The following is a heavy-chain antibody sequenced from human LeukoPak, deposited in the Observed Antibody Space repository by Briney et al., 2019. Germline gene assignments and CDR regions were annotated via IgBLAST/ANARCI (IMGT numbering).Heavy chain of an antibody. V-gene: IGHV4-39*01. D-gene: IGHD6-13*01. CDR2: IYYSGCT. CDR3: ARRRNFGSSWVKYFDY. J-gene: IGHJ4*02. CDR1: GGSLSSSSYY. Sequence: SETLSLTCPVSGGSLSSSSYYWGWIRQPPGKGLEWIGRIYYSGCTYFNPSLKSRVTLSVDTSKNQFSLKLSSVTAADTAVYYCARRRNFGSSWVKYFDYWGQGTLVTVSS.